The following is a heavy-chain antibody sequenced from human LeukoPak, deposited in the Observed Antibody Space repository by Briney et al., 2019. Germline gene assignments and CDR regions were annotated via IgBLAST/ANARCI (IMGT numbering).Heavy chain of an antibody. Sequence: PGGSLRLSCAASGFTFSSYAMHWVRQAPGKGLEWVAVISYDGSNKYYADSVKGRFTISRDNSKNTLYLQMNSLRAEDTAVYYCAREEFWSGYSQGYGMDVWGQGTTVTVSS. CDR1: GFTFSSYA. CDR2: ISYDGSNK. D-gene: IGHD3-3*01. V-gene: IGHV3-30-3*01. CDR3: AREEFWSGYSQGYGMDV. J-gene: IGHJ6*02.